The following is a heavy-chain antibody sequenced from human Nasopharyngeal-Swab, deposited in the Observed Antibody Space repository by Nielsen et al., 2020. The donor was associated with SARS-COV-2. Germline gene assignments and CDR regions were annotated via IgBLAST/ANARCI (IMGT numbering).Heavy chain of an antibody. CDR1: GFTFSSYA. D-gene: IGHD3-22*01. CDR3: AKDTYYDSSGYFPFGYAFDI. CDR2: ISGSGGST. Sequence: GGSLRLSCAASGFTFSSYAMSWVRQAPGKGLEWVSAISGSGGSTYYADSVKGRFTISRDNSKNTLYLQMNSLRAEDTAVYYCAKDTYYDSSGYFPFGYAFDIWGQGTMVTVSS. J-gene: IGHJ3*02. V-gene: IGHV3-23*01.